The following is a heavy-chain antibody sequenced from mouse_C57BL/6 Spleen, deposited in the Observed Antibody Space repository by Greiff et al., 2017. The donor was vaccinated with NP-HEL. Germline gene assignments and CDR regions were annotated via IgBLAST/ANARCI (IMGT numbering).Heavy chain of an antibody. CDR1: GFSLTSYG. D-gene: IGHD3-2*02. CDR3: ARIRDYYAMDY. Sequence: QVQLKQSGPGLVQPSQSLSITCTVSGFSLTSYGVHWVRQSPGKGLEWLGVIWSGGSTDYNAAFISRLSISKDNSKSQVFFKMNSLQADDTAKYYCARIRDYYAMDYWGQGTSVTVSS. V-gene: IGHV2-2*01. CDR2: IWSGGST. J-gene: IGHJ4*01.